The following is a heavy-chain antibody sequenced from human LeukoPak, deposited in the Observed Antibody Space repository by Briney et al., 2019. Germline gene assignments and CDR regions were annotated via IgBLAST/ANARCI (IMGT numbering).Heavy chain of an antibody. J-gene: IGHJ4*02. CDR1: GYTFTEYD. CDR2: ISAENGNT. CDR3: ARDLSPHFDFWAGYFAGQPVDF. D-gene: IGHD3/OR15-3a*01. V-gene: IGHV1-18*01. Sequence: ASVKVSCKTSGYTFTEYDIMWVRQAPGQGVEWMGRISAENGNTNYAQRFQDRVTMTTDRSTNTASMELRGLKSDDTATYYCARDLSPHFDFWAGYFAGQPVDFWGQGTLVTVSS.